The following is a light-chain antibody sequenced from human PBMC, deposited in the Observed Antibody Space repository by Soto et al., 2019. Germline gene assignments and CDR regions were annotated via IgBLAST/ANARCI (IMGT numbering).Light chain of an antibody. J-gene: IGLJ1*01. Sequence: QSALTQPPSASGSPGQSVTISCTGTSSDIGGYNYVSWYQQHPGKAPKLMIYEVSKRPSGVPDRFSGSKSGNTASLTVSGLQAEYEADYYCSSYAGSNGLYVFRTGTKLTVL. CDR1: SSDIGGYNY. CDR2: EVS. CDR3: SSYAGSNGLYV. V-gene: IGLV2-8*01.